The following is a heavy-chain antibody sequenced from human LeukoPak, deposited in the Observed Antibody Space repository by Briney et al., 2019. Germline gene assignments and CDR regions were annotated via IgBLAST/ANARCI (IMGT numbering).Heavy chain of an antibody. CDR3: ARDGCSSTSCYMDY. CDR1: GATFTSYA. D-gene: IGHD2-2*02. CDR2: IIPIFGTA. Sequence: ASVKVSCKASGATFTSYAISSVRQAPGQRLKCRRGIIPIFGTANYAQKFPGRVTITADKSTSTAYMELSSLRSEDTAVYYCARDGCSSTSCYMDYWGQGTLVTVSS. V-gene: IGHV1-69*06. J-gene: IGHJ4*02.